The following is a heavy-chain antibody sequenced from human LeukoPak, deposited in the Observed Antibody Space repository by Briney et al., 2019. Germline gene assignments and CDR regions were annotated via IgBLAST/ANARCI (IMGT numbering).Heavy chain of an antibody. Sequence: ASVKVSCKASGYTFTGYYMHWVRQAPGQGLEWMGWINPNSGGTNYAQKFQGRVTMTRDTPISTAYMELSRLRSDDTAVYYCARGGYYDFWSGYYPLYYFDYWGQGTLVTVSS. J-gene: IGHJ4*02. D-gene: IGHD3-3*01. CDR1: GYTFTGYY. CDR3: ARGGYYDFWSGYYPLYYFDY. CDR2: INPNSGGT. V-gene: IGHV1-2*02.